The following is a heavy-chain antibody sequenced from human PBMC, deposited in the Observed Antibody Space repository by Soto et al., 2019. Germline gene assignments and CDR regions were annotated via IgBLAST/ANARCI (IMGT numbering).Heavy chain of an antibody. CDR3: AKDTKWELLGGENWFDP. V-gene: IGHV3-9*01. Sequence: EVQLVESGGGLVQPGRSLRLSCAASGFTFDDYAMHWVRQAPGKGLEWVSGISWNSGSIGYADSVKGRFTISRDNAKNSLYLQMNSLRAEDTALYYCAKDTKWELLGGENWFDPWGQGTLVTVSS. CDR1: GFTFDDYA. D-gene: IGHD1-26*01. CDR2: ISWNSGSI. J-gene: IGHJ5*02.